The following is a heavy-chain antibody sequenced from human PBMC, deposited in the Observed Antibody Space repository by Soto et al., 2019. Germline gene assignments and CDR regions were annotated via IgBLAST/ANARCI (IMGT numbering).Heavy chain of an antibody. D-gene: IGHD2-8*01. J-gene: IGHJ2*01. CDR3: ARGTKGAGGWYFDL. Sequence: QIQVVQSEVEVKRPGASVRISCKASGYTLDNHAVTWVRQAPGQGLEWMGWIGALLYNDATNHARKFQGRLTMARETSPNTGYMDLGSLRSDDTAVYYCARGTKGAGGWYFDLWGRGTLVVVSS. CDR2: IGALLYNDAT. CDR1: GYTLDNHA. V-gene: IGHV1-18*01.